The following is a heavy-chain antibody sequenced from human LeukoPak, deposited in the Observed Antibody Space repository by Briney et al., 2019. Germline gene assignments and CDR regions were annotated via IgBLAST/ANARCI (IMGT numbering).Heavy chain of an antibody. CDR2: INPNSGGT. CDR3: ARGREKRYCSSTSCSYYYYYMDV. J-gene: IGHJ6*03. CDR1: GYTFTGYY. V-gene: IGHV1-2*02. Sequence: ASVKVSCKASGYTFTGYYMHWVRQAPGQGLEWMGWINPNSGGTNYAQKFQGRVTRTRDTSISTAYMELSRLRSDDTAVYYCARGREKRYCSSTSCSYYYYYMDVWGKGTTVTVSS. D-gene: IGHD2-2*01.